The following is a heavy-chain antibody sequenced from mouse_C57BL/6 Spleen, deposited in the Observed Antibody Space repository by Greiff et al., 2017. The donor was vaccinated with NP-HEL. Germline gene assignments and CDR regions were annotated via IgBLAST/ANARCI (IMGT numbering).Heavy chain of an antibody. CDR3: AKAGPTTVVARGYFDV. V-gene: IGHV2-5*01. CDR2: IWRGGST. CDR1: GFSLTSYG. Sequence: QVQLKESGPGLVQPSQSLSITCTVSGFSLTSYGVHWVRQSPGKGLEWLGVIWRGGSTDYNAAFMSRLSITKDNSKSQVFFKMNSLQADDTAIYYCAKAGPTTVVARGYFDVWGTGTTVTVSS. D-gene: IGHD1-1*01. J-gene: IGHJ1*03.